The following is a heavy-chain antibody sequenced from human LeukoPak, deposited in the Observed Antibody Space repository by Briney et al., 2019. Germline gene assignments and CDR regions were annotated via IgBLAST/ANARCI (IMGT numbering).Heavy chain of an antibody. CDR1: GFIFNNYG. Sequence: GGSLRLSCATTGFIFNNYGMHWVRQAPGKGLEWVALMPYDGSDKYYADSVKGRFTISRDNSKNTLYLQMNSLRVEDTAEYYCARDWGSSGWYNWFDPWGQGTLVTVSS. CDR3: ARDWGSSGWYNWFDP. V-gene: IGHV3-30*02. CDR2: MPYDGSDK. D-gene: IGHD6-19*01. J-gene: IGHJ5*02.